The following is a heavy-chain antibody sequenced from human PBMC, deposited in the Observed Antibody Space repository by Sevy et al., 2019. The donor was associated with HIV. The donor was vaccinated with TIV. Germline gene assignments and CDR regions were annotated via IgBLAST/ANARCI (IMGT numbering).Heavy chain of an antibody. CDR1: GFTFSSYA. V-gene: IGHV3-30*04. CDR2: ISYDGSNK. CDR3: ASVYSSGWYGPGYYFDY. Sequence: GGSLRLSCAASGFTFSSYAMHWVRQAPGKGLEWVAVISYDGSNKYYADSVKGRFTISRDNSKNTLYLQMNSLRAEDTAVYYCASVYSSGWYGPGYYFDYWGQGTLVTVSS. D-gene: IGHD6-19*01. J-gene: IGHJ4*02.